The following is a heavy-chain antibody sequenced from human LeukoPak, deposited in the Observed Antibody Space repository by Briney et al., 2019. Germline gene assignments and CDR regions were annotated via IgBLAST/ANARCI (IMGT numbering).Heavy chain of an antibody. J-gene: IGHJ4*02. Sequence: PSETLSLTCTVSGGSISSSNYYWGWIRQPPGKGLEWIGTIYYNADTYYNPSLKSRVTIFVDMSKNQFSLQLTSVTAADTAVYYCARLDYGDYGGFDYWGQGTLVTVSS. CDR2: IYYNADT. CDR3: ARLDYGDYGGFDY. CDR1: GGSISSSNYY. V-gene: IGHV4-39*01. D-gene: IGHD4-17*01.